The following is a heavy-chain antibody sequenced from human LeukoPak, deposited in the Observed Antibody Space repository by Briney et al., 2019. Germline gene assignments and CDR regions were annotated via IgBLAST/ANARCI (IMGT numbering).Heavy chain of an antibody. J-gene: IGHJ4*02. V-gene: IGHV4-31*03. CDR1: GGSNSSGGYY. D-gene: IGHD3-10*01. CDR2: IYYSGST. Sequence: SETLSLTCTVSGGSNSSGGYYWSWIRQHPGKGLEWIGYIYYSGSTYYNPSLKSRVTISVDTSKNQFSLKLSSVTAADTAVYYCARADGSMVYYFDYWGQGTLVTVSS. CDR3: ARADGSMVYYFDY.